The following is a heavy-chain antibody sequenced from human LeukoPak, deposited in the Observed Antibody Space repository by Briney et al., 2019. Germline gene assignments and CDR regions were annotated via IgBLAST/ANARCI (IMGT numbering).Heavy chain of an antibody. J-gene: IGHJ4*02. V-gene: IGHV3-23*01. CDR3: AKDPYSSGWYEGDY. CDR1: GFTFSSYA. D-gene: IGHD6-19*01. CDR2: ISGIGGST. Sequence: PGGSLRLSCAASGFTFSSYAMSWVRQAPGKGLEWVSAISGIGGSTYYADSVKGRFTISRDNSKNTLYLQMNSLRAEDTAVYYCAKDPYSSGWYEGDYWGQGTLVTVSS.